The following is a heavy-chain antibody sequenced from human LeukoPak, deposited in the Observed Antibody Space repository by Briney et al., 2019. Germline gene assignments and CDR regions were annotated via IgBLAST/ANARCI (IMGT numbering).Heavy chain of an antibody. CDR3: ARDRGSGSYDY. J-gene: IGHJ4*02. D-gene: IGHD3-10*01. V-gene: IGHV3-53*01. Sequence: PGGSLRLSCAASGFTFSSYSMNWVRQAPGKGLEWVSVIYSGGSTYYADSVKGRFTISRDNSKNTLYLQMNSLRAEDTAVYYCARDRGSGSYDYWGQGTLVTVSS. CDR1: GFTFSSYS. CDR2: IYSGGST.